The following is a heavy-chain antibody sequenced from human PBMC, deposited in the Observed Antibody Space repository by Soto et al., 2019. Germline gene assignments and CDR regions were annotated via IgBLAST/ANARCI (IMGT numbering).Heavy chain of an antibody. V-gene: IGHV1-8*02. CDR3: ASWTAADYAFDI. CDR1: GYTFTSYA. D-gene: IGHD6-13*01. J-gene: IGHJ3*02. Sequence: GASVKVSCKASGYTFTSYAMHWVRQATGQGLEWMGWMNPNSGNTGYAQKFQGRVTMTRNTSISTAYMELSSLRSEDTAVYYCASWTAADYAFDIWGQGTMVTVSS. CDR2: MNPNSGNT.